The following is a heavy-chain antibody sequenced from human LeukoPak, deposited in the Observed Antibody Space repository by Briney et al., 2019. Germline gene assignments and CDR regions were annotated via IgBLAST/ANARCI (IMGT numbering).Heavy chain of an antibody. CDR1: GGSISSGGYS. D-gene: IGHD3-3*01. V-gene: IGHV4-30-2*01. J-gene: IGHJ3*02. CDR2: INHSGST. Sequence: SQTLSLTCAVSGGSISSGGYSWSWIRQPPGKGLEWIGEINHSGSTNYNPSLKSRVTISVDTSKNQFSLKLSSVTAADTAVYYCARLSPTIFGVVIIFGALDIWGQGTMVTVSS. CDR3: ARLSPTIFGVVIIFGALDI.